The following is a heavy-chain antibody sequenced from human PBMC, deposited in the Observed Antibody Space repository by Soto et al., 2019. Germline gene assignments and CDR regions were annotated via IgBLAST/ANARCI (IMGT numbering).Heavy chain of an antibody. CDR3: ASEMTTVTTGYYYGMDV. V-gene: IGHV4-39*01. D-gene: IGHD4-17*01. CDR2: IYYSGST. CDR1: GGSISCSSYY. Sequence: PSETLSLTCTVSGGSISCSSYYWGWIRQPPGKGLEWIGSIYYSGSTYYNPSLKSRVTISVDTSKNQFSLKLSSVTAADTAVYYCASEMTTVTTGYYYGMDVWGQGTTVTVSS. J-gene: IGHJ6*02.